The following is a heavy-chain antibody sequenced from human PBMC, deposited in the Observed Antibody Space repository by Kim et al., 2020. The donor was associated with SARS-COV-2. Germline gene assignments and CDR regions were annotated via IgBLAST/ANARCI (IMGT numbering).Heavy chain of an antibody. D-gene: IGHD3-10*01. CDR3: ARDGGIGFGESTPGWFDP. J-gene: IGHJ5*02. CDR2: IYHSGST. CDR1: GGSISSSNW. V-gene: IGHV4-4*02. Sequence: SETLSLTCAVSGGSISSSNWWSWVRQPPGKGLEWIGEIYHSGSTNYNPSLKSRVTISVDKSKNQFSLKLSSVTAADTAVYYCARDGGIGFGESTPGWFDPWGQGTLVTVSA.